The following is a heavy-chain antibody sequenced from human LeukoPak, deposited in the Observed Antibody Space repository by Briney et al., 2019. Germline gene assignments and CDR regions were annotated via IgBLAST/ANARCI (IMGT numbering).Heavy chain of an antibody. CDR2: IYYSGST. V-gene: IGHV4-39*07. CDR1: GGSISSSSYY. J-gene: IGHJ4*02. D-gene: IGHD3-3*01. Sequence: SETLSLTCTVSGGSISSSSYYRGWIRQPPGKGLGWIGSIYYSGSTYYNPSLKSRVTISVDTSKNQFSLKLSSVTAADTAVYYCASGKYYDFWSGYYGAHYFDYWGQGTLVTVSS. CDR3: ASGKYYDFWSGYYGAHYFDY.